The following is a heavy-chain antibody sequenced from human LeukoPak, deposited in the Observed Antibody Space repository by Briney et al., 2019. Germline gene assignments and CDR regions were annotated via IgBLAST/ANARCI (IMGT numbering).Heavy chain of an antibody. Sequence: ASVKVSCKASGYTFTSYGIIWVRQAPGQGLEWMGWISAYNGNTNYAQKLQGRVTMTTDTSTSTAYMELRSLRSDDTAVYYCARASLSRGRYCSGGSCYPGYWFDPWGQGTLVTVSS. CDR1: GYTFTSYG. D-gene: IGHD2-15*01. CDR3: ARASLSRGRYCSGGSCYPGYWFDP. V-gene: IGHV1-18*01. CDR2: ISAYNGNT. J-gene: IGHJ5*02.